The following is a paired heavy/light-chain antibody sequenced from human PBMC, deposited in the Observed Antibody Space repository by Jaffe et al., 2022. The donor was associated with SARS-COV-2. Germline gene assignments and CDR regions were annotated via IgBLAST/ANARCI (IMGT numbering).Heavy chain of an antibody. J-gene: IGHJ4*02. Sequence: EVQLVESGGGLVKPGGSLRLSCAASGFTFDDAWMSWVRQGPGKGLEWVGRIKSKSDGGTADYAAPVKGRFIIDRDDSEKTLYLQMNSLTTEDTGIYYCTTWDYRGNDDFDCWGQGTRVTVSS. CDR1: GFTFDDAW. V-gene: IGHV3-15*05. CDR2: IKSKSDGGTA. D-gene: IGHD5-12*01. CDR3: TTWDYRGNDDFDC.
Light chain of an antibody. CDR2: DAS. J-gene: IGKJ2*01. V-gene: IGKV1-33*01. CDR1: QDINFF. Sequence: DIQMTQSPSSLSASLGDRVTITCQASQDINFFLNWHQQRPGKAPKLLISDASILEVGVPPRFAGGGSGTDFSLTIYSLQPEDVATYYCQQYDNVPYTFGQGTKLDI. CDR3: QQYDNVPYT.